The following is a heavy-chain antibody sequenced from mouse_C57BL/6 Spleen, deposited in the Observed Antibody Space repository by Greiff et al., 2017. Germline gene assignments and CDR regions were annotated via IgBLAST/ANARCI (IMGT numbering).Heavy chain of an antibody. D-gene: IGHD2-5*01. V-gene: IGHV1-4*01. CDR1: GYTFTSYT. CDR2: INPSSGYT. J-gene: IGHJ2*01. CDR3: AYPPYNNSYYFDY. Sequence: VQLQQSGAELARPGASVKMSCKASGYTFTSYTMHWVKQRPGQGLEWIGYINPSSGYTKYNQKFKDKATLTADKSSSTAYMQLSSLTSEDSAVYYCAYPPYNNSYYFDYWGQGTTLTVSS.